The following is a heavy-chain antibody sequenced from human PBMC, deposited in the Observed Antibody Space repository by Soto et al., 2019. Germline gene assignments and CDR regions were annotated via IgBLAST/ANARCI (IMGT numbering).Heavy chain of an antibody. CDR1: GFTFSSYW. CDR3: AKGYASLDYYYGMDV. Sequence: GGSLRLSCAASGFTFSSYWMHWVRQAPGKGLVWVSRINSDGSSTSYADSVKGRFTISRDNAKNTLYLQMNSLRAEDTAVYYCAKGYASLDYYYGMDVWGQGTTVTVSS. V-gene: IGHV3-74*01. CDR2: INSDGSST. D-gene: IGHD3-16*01. J-gene: IGHJ6*02.